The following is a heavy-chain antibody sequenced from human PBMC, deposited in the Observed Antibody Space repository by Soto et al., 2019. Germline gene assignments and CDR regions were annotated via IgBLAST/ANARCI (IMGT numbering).Heavy chain of an antibody. CDR1: GYTFTSYG. CDR2: ISAYNGNT. CDR3: AKARFKAPNYDFWNGYDYCFDY. Sequence: ASVKVSCKASGYTFTSYGISWVRQAPGQGLEWMGWISAYNGNTNYAQKLQGRVTMTTDTSTSTAYMELRSLRSDDTAVYYCAKARFKAPNYDFWNGYDYCFDYWGQGTLVTVSS. V-gene: IGHV1-18*01. D-gene: IGHD3-3*01. J-gene: IGHJ4*02.